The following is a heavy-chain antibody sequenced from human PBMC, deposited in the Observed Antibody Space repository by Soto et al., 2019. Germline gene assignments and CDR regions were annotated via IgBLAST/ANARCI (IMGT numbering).Heavy chain of an antibody. D-gene: IGHD3-10*01. Sequence: ASVKVSCKASGYTFTSYAMHWVRQAPGQRLEWMGWINAGNGNTKYAQKFQGWVTMTRDTSISTAYMELSRLRSDDTAVYYCARDIGGSGSYPNNWFDPWGQGTLVTVSS. CDR2: INAGNGNT. CDR1: GYTFTSYA. CDR3: ARDIGGSGSYPNNWFDP. V-gene: IGHV1-3*01. J-gene: IGHJ5*02.